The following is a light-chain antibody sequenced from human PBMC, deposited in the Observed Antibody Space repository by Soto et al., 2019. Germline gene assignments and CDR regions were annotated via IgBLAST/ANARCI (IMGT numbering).Light chain of an antibody. CDR2: DAS. CDR3: LQDHTYLWT. CDR1: QSVSSY. V-gene: IGKV3-11*01. J-gene: IGKJ1*01. Sequence: EIVLTQSPATLSLSPGERATLSCRASQSVSSYLAWYQQKPGQAPRLLIYDASNRATGIPARFSGSGSGTDFTLTISSLEPEDFATYFCLQDHTYLWTFGQGTKVEI.